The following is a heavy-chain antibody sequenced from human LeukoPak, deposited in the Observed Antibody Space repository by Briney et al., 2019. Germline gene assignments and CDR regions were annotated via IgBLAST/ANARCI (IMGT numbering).Heavy chain of an antibody. V-gene: IGHV4-59*08. CDR1: GGSISSYY. Sequence: SETLSLTCTVSGGSISSYYWSWIRQPPGKGLEWIGYIYYSGSTNYNPSLKSRVTISVDTPKNQFSLKLTSVTASDSAVYYCASSNWLRDANFDSWGQGTLVTVSS. D-gene: IGHD6-13*01. CDR2: IYYSGST. J-gene: IGHJ4*02. CDR3: ASSNWLRDANFDS.